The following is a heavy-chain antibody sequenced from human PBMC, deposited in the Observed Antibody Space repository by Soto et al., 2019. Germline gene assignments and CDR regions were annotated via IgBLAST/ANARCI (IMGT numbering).Heavy chain of an antibody. CDR1: GGSISSGDYY. V-gene: IGHV4-30-4*01. J-gene: IGHJ4*02. Sequence: PSETLSLTCTVSGGSISSGDYYWSWIRQPQGTGLEWIGYIYYSGSTYYNPSLKSRVTISVDTSKNQFSLKLSSVTAADTAVYYCARGDYYDSSGPTPHFDYWGQGTLVTVSS. CDR3: ARGDYYDSSGPTPHFDY. CDR2: IYYSGST. D-gene: IGHD3-22*01.